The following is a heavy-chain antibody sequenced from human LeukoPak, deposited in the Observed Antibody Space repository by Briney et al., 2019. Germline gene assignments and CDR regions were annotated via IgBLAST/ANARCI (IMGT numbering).Heavy chain of an antibody. J-gene: IGHJ3*02. D-gene: IGHD3-22*01. CDR1: GFTFSSYG. Sequence: GGSLRLSCAASGFTFSSYGMHWVRQVPGKGLEWVAVISYDGSNKYYADSVKGRFTISRDNSKNTLYLQMNSLRAEDTAVYYCAKDPYDSSGYYFPGAFDIWGQGTMVTVSS. CDR2: ISYDGSNK. V-gene: IGHV3-30*18. CDR3: AKDPYDSSGYYFPGAFDI.